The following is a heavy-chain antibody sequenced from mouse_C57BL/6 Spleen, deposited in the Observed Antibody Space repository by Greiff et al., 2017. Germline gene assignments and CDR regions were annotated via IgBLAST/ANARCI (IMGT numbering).Heavy chain of an antibody. CDR2: IYPRSGNT. CDR1: GYTFTSSG. CDR3: ARGATVKGTYYFDC. V-gene: IGHV1-81*01. J-gene: IGHJ2*01. Sequence: QVQLQQSGAELARPGASVKLSCKASGYTFTSSGISWVKQRTGQGLEWIGEIYPRSGNTSYNDKFKGHATLTADKSSSTAYRDRRRLTSEDSAVYFCARGATVKGTYYFDCWGQGTTLTVSS. D-gene: IGHD1-1*01.